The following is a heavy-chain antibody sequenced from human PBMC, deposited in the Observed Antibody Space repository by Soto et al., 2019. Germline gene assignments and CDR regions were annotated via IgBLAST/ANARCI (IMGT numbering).Heavy chain of an antibody. V-gene: IGHV3-48*03. D-gene: IGHD2-2*01. CDR1: GFIFSGYG. Sequence: PGWSLRLCCAASGFIFSGYGMNWVRQAPGKGLEWVSYISSSGSTIYYADSVKGRFTISRNNAKNSLYLQMNSLRAEDTAVYYCARGPRMPYGMDVWGQGTTVTVSS. CDR3: ARGPRMPYGMDV. CDR2: ISSSGSTI. J-gene: IGHJ6*02.